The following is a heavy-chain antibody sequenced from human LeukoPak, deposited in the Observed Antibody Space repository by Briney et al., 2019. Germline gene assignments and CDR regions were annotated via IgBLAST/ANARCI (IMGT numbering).Heavy chain of an antibody. V-gene: IGHV3-7*01. Sequence: GGSLRLSCAASGFILNRFWMSCVRQARGKGLQGVPHIKEDGTEKYYLDSVKSRFTIARDDAWNSLYLQMNSLRDEDTAVYYCVRAGWELDYWGQGTPVIVSS. D-gene: IGHD1-26*01. CDR3: VRAGWELDY. CDR1: GFILNRFW. J-gene: IGHJ4*02. CDR2: IKEDGTEK.